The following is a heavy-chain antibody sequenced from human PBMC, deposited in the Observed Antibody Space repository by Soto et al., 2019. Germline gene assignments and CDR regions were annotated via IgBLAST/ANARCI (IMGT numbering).Heavy chain of an antibody. CDR1: GFTFGSYG. J-gene: IGHJ4*02. D-gene: IGHD5-12*01. CDR2: IWYDGSNK. CDR3: ARDTQIGGYGVNYFDY. Sequence: PGGSLRLSCAASGFTFGSYGMHWVRQAPGKGLEWVAVIWYDGSNKYYADSVKGRFTISRDNSKNTLYLQMNSLRAEDTAVYYCARDTQIGGYGVNYFDYWGQGTLVTVSS. V-gene: IGHV3-33*01.